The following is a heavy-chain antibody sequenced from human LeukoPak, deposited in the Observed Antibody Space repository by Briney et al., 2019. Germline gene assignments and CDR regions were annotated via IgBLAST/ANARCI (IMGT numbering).Heavy chain of an antibody. CDR2: FYWNDDK. V-gene: IGHV2-5*01. CDR1: RSSLSTSALD. Sequence: SGPTLVNPTQTLTLTCSFSRSSLSTSALDVAWIRHPPVKALEWLALFYWNDDKRYSPSLKSRLTITKDTSKNQVVLTMTNMDPVDTATYFCAHRKHSLYSFDYWGQGTLVTVSS. J-gene: IGHJ4*02. D-gene: IGHD2-21*01. CDR3: AHRKHSLYSFDY.